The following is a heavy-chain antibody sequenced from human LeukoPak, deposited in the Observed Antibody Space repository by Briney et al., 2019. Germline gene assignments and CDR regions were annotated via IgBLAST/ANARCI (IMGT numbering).Heavy chain of an antibody. CDR3: ATGITMIRAEYFQH. Sequence: SQTLSLTCAVSGGSISSGGYSWSWIRQPPGKGLEWIGYIYHSGSTYYNPSLKSRVTISVDRSKNQFSLELSSVTAADTAVYYCATGITMIRAEYFQHWGQGTLVTVSS. CDR2: IYHSGST. D-gene: IGHD3-10*01. CDR1: GGSISSGGYS. V-gene: IGHV4-30-2*01. J-gene: IGHJ1*01.